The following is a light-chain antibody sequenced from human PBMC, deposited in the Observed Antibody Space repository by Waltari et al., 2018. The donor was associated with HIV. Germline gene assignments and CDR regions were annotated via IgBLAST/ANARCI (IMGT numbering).Light chain of an antibody. CDR3: SSYTSSSTYV. J-gene: IGLJ1*01. Sequence: QSALTQPASVSGSPGQSITISCTGTSIDVGGYIYVSWYQQHPGKAPKLMIYDVSNRPSGVSNRFSGSKSGNTASLTISGLQAEDEADYYCSSYTSSSTYVFGTGTKVTVL. V-gene: IGLV2-14*03. CDR1: SIDVGGYIY. CDR2: DVS.